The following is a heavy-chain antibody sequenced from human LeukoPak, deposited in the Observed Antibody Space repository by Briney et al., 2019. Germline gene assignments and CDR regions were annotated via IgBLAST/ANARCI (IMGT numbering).Heavy chain of an antibody. J-gene: IGHJ4*02. Sequence: ASVKVSCKASGYTFTGYYMHWVRQAPGQGLEWMGWINPNSGGTNYAQKFQGRVTMTRDTSISTAYMELSRLRSDDTAVYYCARVGSSGWFPFDHWGQGTLVTVSS. D-gene: IGHD6-19*01. V-gene: IGHV1-2*02. CDR3: ARVGSSGWFPFDH. CDR2: INPNSGGT. CDR1: GYTFTGYY.